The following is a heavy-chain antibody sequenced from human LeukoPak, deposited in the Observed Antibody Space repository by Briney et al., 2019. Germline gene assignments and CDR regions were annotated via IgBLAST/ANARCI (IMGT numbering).Heavy chain of an antibody. CDR1: GFTVSSNY. Sequence: PGGSLRLSCAASGFTVSSNYMSWVRQAPGKGLEWASVIYSGGSTYYADSVKGRFTISRDNSKNTLYLQMNSLRAEDTAVYYCARDLIAVADPYYYYYGMDVWGQGTTVTVSS. J-gene: IGHJ6*02. CDR2: IYSGGST. D-gene: IGHD6-19*01. CDR3: ARDLIAVADPYYYYYGMDV. V-gene: IGHV3-66*01.